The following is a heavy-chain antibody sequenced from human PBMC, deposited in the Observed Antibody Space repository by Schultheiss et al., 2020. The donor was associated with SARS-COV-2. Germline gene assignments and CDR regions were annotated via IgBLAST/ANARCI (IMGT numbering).Heavy chain of an antibody. Sequence: SETLSLTCTVSGGSISSGGYYWSWIRQHPGKGLEWIGYIYYSGSTYYNPSLKSRVTISVDTSKNQFSLKLSSVTAADTAVYYCARDSSISGSTAGTVDCMDVWGQGTTVTVSS. CDR3: ARDSSISGSTAGTVDCMDV. J-gene: IGHJ6*02. CDR2: IYYSGST. D-gene: IGHD6-13*01. V-gene: IGHV4-31*03. CDR1: GGSISSGGYY.